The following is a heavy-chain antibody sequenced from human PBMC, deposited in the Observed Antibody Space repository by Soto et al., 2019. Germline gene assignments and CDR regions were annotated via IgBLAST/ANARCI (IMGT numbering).Heavy chain of an antibody. D-gene: IGHD1-1*01. CDR1: GFTFSSHG. CDR2: ISYDGSNK. CDR3: ANDRDGYNVPFDS. Sequence: PGGSLRLSCAASGFTFSSHGMLWVRQVPGKGLEWVAVISYDGSNKYYADSVKGRFTISRDNSKNTLFLQMNSLRAEDTAVYFCANDRDGYNVPFDSWGQGALVTVSS. J-gene: IGHJ4*02. V-gene: IGHV3-30*18.